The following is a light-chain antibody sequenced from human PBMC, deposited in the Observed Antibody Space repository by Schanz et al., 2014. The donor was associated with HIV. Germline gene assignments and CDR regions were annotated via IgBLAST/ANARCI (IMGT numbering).Light chain of an antibody. Sequence: QPVLTQPASVSGSPGQSITLSCTGTSSDVGGYNYVSWYQQHPGKAPKLMIYDVSERPSGVSNRFSGSKSGNTASLSISGLQAEDEADYYCSSYTSSSPLGVFGTGTKLTVL. V-gene: IGLV2-14*03. CDR3: SSYTSSSPLGV. CDR1: SSDVGGYNY. CDR2: DVS. J-gene: IGLJ1*01.